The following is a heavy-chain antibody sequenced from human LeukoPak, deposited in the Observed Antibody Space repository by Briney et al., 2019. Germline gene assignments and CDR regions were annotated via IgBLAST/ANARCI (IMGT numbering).Heavy chain of an antibody. V-gene: IGHV5-51*01. CDR2: IYPDDSDT. CDR3: ARSGRLGYCSGGSCFRWDY. D-gene: IGHD2-15*01. Sequence: GESLKISCKVSGYSFTNYWIGWVRQMPGKGLEWMGIIYPDDSDTKYSPSFQGQVTISADKSISTAYLQWSSLKASDTAMYYCARSGRLGYCSGGSCFRWDYWGQGTLVTVSS. J-gene: IGHJ4*02. CDR1: GYSFTNYW.